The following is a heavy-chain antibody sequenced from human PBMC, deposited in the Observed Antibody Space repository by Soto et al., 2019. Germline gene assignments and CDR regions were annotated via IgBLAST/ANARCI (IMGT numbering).Heavy chain of an antibody. Sequence: PGGSLRLSCAASGFTFSTYSMNWVRQAPGKGLEWVSYISGSSGAIYHADSVKGRFTISRDNAKNSLYLQMNSLRAEDTAVYYFARDEVVVGATWKYYYMDVWGKGTTVTVSS. V-gene: IGHV3-48*01. J-gene: IGHJ6*03. D-gene: IGHD2-15*01. CDR2: ISGSSGAI. CDR1: GFTFSTYS. CDR3: ARDEVVVGATWKYYYMDV.